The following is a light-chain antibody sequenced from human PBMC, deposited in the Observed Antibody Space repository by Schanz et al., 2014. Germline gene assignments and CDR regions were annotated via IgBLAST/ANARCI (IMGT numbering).Light chain of an antibody. CDR3: QQYNSYPS. V-gene: IGKV1-5*01. J-gene: IGKJ3*01. CDR1: QSISSW. CDR2: DAS. Sequence: DIQMTQSPSTLSASVTDRVTITCRASQSISSWLAWYQQKPGKAPKLLIYDASSLESGVPSRFSGSGSETEFTLTISSLQPDDFATYYCQQYNSYPSFGPGTKVDV.